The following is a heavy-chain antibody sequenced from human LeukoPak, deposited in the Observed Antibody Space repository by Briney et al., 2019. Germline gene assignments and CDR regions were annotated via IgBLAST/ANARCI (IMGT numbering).Heavy chain of an antibody. D-gene: IGHD3-16*02. J-gene: IGHJ6*03. V-gene: IGHV3-49*03. CDR1: RFTFGDYA. CDR3: TRGSDDYIWASYRCFDYYYMDV. CDR2: IRSKAYGGTT. Sequence: GGSLRLSCTASRFTFGDYAMSWFRQAPGKGLEWVGFIRSKAYGGTTEYAASVKGRFTISRDDSKSIAYLQMNSLKTEDTAVYYCTRGSDDYIWASYRCFDYYYMDVWGKGTTVTVSS.